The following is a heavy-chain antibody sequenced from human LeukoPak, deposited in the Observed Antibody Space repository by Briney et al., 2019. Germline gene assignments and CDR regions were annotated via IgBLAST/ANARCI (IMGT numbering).Heavy chain of an antibody. Sequence: PGASLRLSCAASGFTFSSYAMSWVRQAPGKGLEWVSAISGSGGSTYYADSVKGRFTISRDNSKNTLYLQMNSLRAEDTAVYYCAKGGYYDSSGYLAHWGQGTLVTVSS. D-gene: IGHD3-22*01. V-gene: IGHV3-23*01. CDR3: AKGGYYDSSGYLAH. J-gene: IGHJ4*02. CDR1: GFTFSSYA. CDR2: ISGSGGST.